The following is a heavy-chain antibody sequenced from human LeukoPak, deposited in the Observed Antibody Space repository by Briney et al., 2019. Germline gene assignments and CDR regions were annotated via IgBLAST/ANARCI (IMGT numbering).Heavy chain of an antibody. CDR3: ARGVVIAPQTFDY. J-gene: IGHJ4*02. Sequence: SETLSLTCTVSGGSISSFYWSWIRQPPGKGLEWIGYIYYSGSTNYNPSLKSRVTISVDTSKNQFSLRLRPVTAADTAVYYCARGVVIAPQTFDYWGQGTLVTVSS. D-gene: IGHD2-21*01. V-gene: IGHV4-59*01. CDR2: IYYSGST. CDR1: GGSISSFY.